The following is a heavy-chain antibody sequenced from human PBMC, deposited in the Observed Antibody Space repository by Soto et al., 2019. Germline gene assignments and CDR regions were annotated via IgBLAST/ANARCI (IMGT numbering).Heavy chain of an antibody. D-gene: IGHD4-17*01. V-gene: IGHV1-69*06. Sequence: QVQLVQSGAEVKKPGSSVKVSCKASGGTFSSYAISWVRQAPGQGLEWMGGIIPICGTANYAQKLKGRVTITADKSTSPAYMGLSSLGSENTAVYYCATQESYGGKPGGFYCDDMDGGGQGTTVTVSS. CDR3: ATQESYGGKPGGFYCDDMDG. CDR1: GGTFSSYA. CDR2: IIPICGTA. J-gene: IGHJ6*02.